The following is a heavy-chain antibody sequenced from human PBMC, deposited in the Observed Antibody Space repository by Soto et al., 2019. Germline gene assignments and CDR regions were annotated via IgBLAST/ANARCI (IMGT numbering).Heavy chain of an antibody. CDR2: IIPNNGNT. J-gene: IGHJ4*02. CDR3: ARVYGDYVFDY. Sequence: GASVKVSCKASGGTFSSYAISWVRQAPGQGLEWMGWIIPNNGNTNYAQKLQGRVTMTTDTSTSTAYMELRSLRSDDTAVYYCARVYGDYVFDYWGQGTLVTVSS. V-gene: IGHV1-18*01. D-gene: IGHD4-17*01. CDR1: GGTFSSYA.